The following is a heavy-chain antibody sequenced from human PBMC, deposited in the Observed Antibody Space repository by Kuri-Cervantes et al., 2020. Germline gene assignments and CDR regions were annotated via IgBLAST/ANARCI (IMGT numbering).Heavy chain of an antibody. Sequence: SVKVSCKASGGTFSSYAISWVRQAPGQGLEWMGGIIPIFGTANYAQKFQGRVTITADESTSTAYMELSSLRSEDTAVYYCARQTTSENHAFDIWGQGTMVTVSS. CDR1: GGTFSSYA. V-gene: IGHV1-69*13. CDR2: IIPIFGTA. D-gene: IGHD1-1*01. J-gene: IGHJ3*02. CDR3: ARQTTSENHAFDI.